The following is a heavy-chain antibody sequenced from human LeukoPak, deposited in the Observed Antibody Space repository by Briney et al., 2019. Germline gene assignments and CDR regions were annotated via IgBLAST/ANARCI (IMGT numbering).Heavy chain of an antibody. CDR3: ASPPVHYYDSSGYYDAFDI. CDR1: GYTCTGYY. Sequence: ASVKVSCKASGYTCTGYYMHWVRQAPGQGLEWMGRINPNSGGTNYAQKFQGRVTMTRDTSISTAYMELGRLGSDDTAVYYCASPPVHYYDSSGYYDAFDIWGQGTMVTVSS. CDR2: INPNSGGT. D-gene: IGHD3-22*01. V-gene: IGHV1-2*06. J-gene: IGHJ3*02.